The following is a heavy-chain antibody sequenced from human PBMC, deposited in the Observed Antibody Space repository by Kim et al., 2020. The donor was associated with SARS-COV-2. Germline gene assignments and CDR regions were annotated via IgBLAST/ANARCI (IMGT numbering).Heavy chain of an antibody. D-gene: IGHD3-16*01. CDR1: GGSISSYY. Sequence: SETLSLTCIVSGGSISSYYWSWIRQPPGKGLEWIGYIYYSGSTNYNPSLKSRVTISVDASKNQFSLKLTSVTAADTAVYYCARATGGGLADYWGQGTLVT. CDR3: ARATGGGLADY. J-gene: IGHJ4*02. V-gene: IGHV4-59*01. CDR2: IYYSGST.